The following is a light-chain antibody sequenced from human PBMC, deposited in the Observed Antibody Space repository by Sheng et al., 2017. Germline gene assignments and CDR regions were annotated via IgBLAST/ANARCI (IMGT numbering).Light chain of an antibody. V-gene: IGKV1-39*01. Sequence: DIQMTQSPSSLSASVGDRVTITCRASQSISSYLNWYQQKPGKAPNLLIYATSSLQSGVPSRFSGSGSGTDFTLTISALQPEDFATYYCQQSNTTPQTFGQGTKVEI. CDR2: ATS. J-gene: IGKJ1*01. CDR1: QSISSY. CDR3: QQSNTTPQT.